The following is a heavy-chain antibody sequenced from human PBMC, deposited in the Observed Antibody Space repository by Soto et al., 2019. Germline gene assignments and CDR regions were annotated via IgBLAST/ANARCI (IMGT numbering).Heavy chain of an antibody. CDR2: TSYDGSNK. D-gene: IGHD3-10*01. CDR1: GFTFSSYG. CDR3: AKGEYYYGSGSPYYGMDV. Sequence: QEQLVESGGGVVQPGRSLRLSCAASGFTFSSYGMHWVRQAPGKGLEWVALTSYDGSNKYYADSVKGRFTISRDSSKNTLYLEMNSLRPEDTAVYYCAKGEYYYGSGSPYYGMDVWGQGTTVTVSS. J-gene: IGHJ6*02. V-gene: IGHV3-30*18.